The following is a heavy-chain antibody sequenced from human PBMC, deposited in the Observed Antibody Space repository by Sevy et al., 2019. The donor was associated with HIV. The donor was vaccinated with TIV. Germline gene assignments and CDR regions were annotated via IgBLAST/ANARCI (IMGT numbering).Heavy chain of an antibody. CDR2: ILYDGSNK. Sequence: GGSLRLSCVGSGFTFSRHAMHWVRQAPGKGLEWVAVILYDGSNKYYAHSVKGRFTISRDNSKNTLDLEMNSLRPEDTAVYYCARSAVAGIEAWFDPWGLGTLVTVSS. D-gene: IGHD6-19*01. V-gene: IGHV3-30-3*01. CDR1: GFTFSRHA. J-gene: IGHJ5*02. CDR3: ARSAVAGIEAWFDP.